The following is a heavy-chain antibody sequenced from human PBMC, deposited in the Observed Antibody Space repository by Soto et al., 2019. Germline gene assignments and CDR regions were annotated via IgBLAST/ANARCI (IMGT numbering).Heavy chain of an antibody. CDR3: AKDIAAAETYYFDY. CDR2: ISGSGGST. V-gene: IGHV3-23*01. CDR1: GFTFSSYA. J-gene: IGHJ4*02. Sequence: PGGSLRLSCAASGFTFSSYAMSWVRQAPGKGLEWVSAISGSGGSTYYADSVKGRFTISRDNSKSTLYLQMNSLRAEDTAVYYCAKDIAAAETYYFDYWGQGTLVTVSS. D-gene: IGHD6-13*01.